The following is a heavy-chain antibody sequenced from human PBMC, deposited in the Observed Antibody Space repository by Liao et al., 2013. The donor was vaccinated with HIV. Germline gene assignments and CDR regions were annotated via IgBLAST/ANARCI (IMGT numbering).Heavy chain of an antibody. CDR1: GGSISSYY. CDR3: ARDGGERYWSGYYYYYYMDV. J-gene: IGHJ6*03. V-gene: IGHV4-4*07. D-gene: IGHD3-16*01. Sequence: QVQLQESGPGLVKPSETLSLTCTVSGGSISSYYWSWIRQPAGKGLEWIGRIYTSGSTNYNPSLKSRVTMSVDTSKNQFSLKLSSVTAADTAVYYCARDGGERYWSGYYYYYYMDVWGKGTTVTVSS. CDR2: IYTSGST.